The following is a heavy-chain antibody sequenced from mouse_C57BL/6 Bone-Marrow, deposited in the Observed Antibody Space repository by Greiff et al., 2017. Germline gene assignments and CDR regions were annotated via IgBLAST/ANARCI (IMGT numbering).Heavy chain of an antibody. J-gene: IGHJ4*01. V-gene: IGHV5-4*01. CDR2: ISDGGSYT. CDR3: ARDGKRYYAMDY. D-gene: IGHD2-1*01. CDR1: GFTFSSYA. Sequence: VESGGGLVKPGGSLKLSCAASGFTFSSYAMSWVRQTPEKRLEWVATISDGGSYTYYPDNVKGRFTISRDNAKNNLYLQMSHLKSEDTAMYYCARDGKRYYAMDYWGQGTSVTVSS.